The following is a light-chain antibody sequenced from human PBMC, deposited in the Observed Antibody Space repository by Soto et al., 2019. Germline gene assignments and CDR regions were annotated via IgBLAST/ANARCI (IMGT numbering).Light chain of an antibody. V-gene: IGKV1-9*01. Sequence: DILLTQSPSFLSASVGDRVTITCRPSQAVPNNMAWYQQKPGKPPKLLIYEESTLHSGVPSRFSSRKSGTQFTLTIDSLQPEDFATYYCQQVKTYPRTFGGGTKVDI. CDR3: QQVKTYPRT. CDR2: EES. CDR1: QAVPNN. J-gene: IGKJ4*01.